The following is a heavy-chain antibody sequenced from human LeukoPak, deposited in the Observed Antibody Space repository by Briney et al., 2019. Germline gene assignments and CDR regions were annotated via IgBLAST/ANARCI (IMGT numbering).Heavy chain of an antibody. V-gene: IGHV4-59*01. CDR2: IYYRGTT. CDR1: GGAITTYY. CDR3: ARMNYYAGYGMDV. J-gene: IGHJ6*02. Sequence: SETLSLTCSVSGGAITTYYRSWIRQPPGKGLEWIGYIYYRGTTNYNPSLKSRVTISADTAKNQFSLNLNSITSADTAVYYCARMNYYAGYGMDVWGQGIAVTVSS. D-gene: IGHD3-10*01.